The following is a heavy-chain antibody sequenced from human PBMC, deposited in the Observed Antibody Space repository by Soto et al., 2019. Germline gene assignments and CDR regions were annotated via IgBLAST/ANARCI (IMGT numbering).Heavy chain of an antibody. J-gene: IGHJ3*02. Sequence: GESLKISCEVSGYSFDSYWINWVRQTPGKGLEWLGRIDTSDTNTNYSPSFQGHVIISAEKSINTAYLQRSSLKDSDSAMYFCARHPRSYWYFHAFDIWGQGTMVTVSS. CDR3: ARHPRSYWYFHAFDI. CDR1: GYSFDSYW. V-gene: IGHV5-10-1*01. D-gene: IGHD2-8*02. CDR2: IDTSDTNT.